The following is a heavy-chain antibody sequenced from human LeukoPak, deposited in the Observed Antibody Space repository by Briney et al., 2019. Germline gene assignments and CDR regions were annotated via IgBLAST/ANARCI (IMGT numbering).Heavy chain of an antibody. CDR3: ARMSTVVTRGVFDY. Sequence: SETLSLTCTVSGDSISSGSFYWSWIRQPAGRGLEWIGRIYPSGSANYNPSLKSRVTISVDTSKNQFSLKLSSVTAADTAVYYCARMSTVVTRGVFDYWGQGTLVTVSS. CDR1: GDSISSGSFY. V-gene: IGHV4-61*02. J-gene: IGHJ4*02. CDR2: IYPSGSA. D-gene: IGHD4-23*01.